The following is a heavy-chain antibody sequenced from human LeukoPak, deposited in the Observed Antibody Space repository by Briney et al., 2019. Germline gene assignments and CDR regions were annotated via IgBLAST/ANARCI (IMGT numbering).Heavy chain of an antibody. CDR1: GFTFSGFW. V-gene: IGHV3-7*03. J-gene: IGHJ3*01. D-gene: IGHD6-6*01. CDR2: INSDGSEG. CDR3: ARSSYSSSSSV. Sequence: GGSLRLSCAVSGFTFSGFWMSWSCQAPGKGLEWVASINSDGSEGYYADVVKGRFTISRDNAKNSLYLQINSLRAEDTAVYYCARSSYSSSSSVWGQGTMVTVSS.